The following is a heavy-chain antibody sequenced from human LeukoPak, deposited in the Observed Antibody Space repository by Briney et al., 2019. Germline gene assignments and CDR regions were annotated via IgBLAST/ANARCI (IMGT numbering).Heavy chain of an antibody. CDR3: ARGSMITFGGVIVIFDY. V-gene: IGHV4-34*01. Sequence: SETLSLTCAVYGGSFSGYYWSWIRQPPGKGLEWIGEINHSGSTNYNPSLKSRVTISVATSKNQFSLKLSSVTAADTDVYYCARGSMITFGGVIVIFDYWGQGTLVTVSS. D-gene: IGHD3-16*02. J-gene: IGHJ4*02. CDR2: INHSGST. CDR1: GGSFSGYY.